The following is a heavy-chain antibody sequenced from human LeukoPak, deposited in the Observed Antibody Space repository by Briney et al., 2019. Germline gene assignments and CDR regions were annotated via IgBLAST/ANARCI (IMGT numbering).Heavy chain of an antibody. CDR3: ASGRYDVLSGYSTTFDP. CDR2: IYQSGRT. V-gene: IGHV4-39*01. D-gene: IGHD3-3*01. CDR1: GGSTGSRNYY. Sequence: SETLSVTCTVSGGSTGSRNYYWAWIRQPPWKELEWIGSIYQSGRTYYNPSLKSRVSISVDTSKNRFSLNLNSVIAADTAVYHCASGRYDVLSGYSTTFDPWGQGTLVTVSS. J-gene: IGHJ5*02.